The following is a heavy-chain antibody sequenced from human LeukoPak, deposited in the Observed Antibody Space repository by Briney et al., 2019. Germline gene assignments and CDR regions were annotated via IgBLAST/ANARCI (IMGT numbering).Heavy chain of an antibody. Sequence: GGSLRLSCAASGSTFSSYGMHWVRQAPGKGLEWVAVISYDGSNKYYADSVKGRFTISRDNSENTLYLQMNSLRAEDTAVYYCAGDSGYWGQGTLVTVSS. J-gene: IGHJ4*02. CDR3: AGDSGY. CDR1: GSTFSSYG. V-gene: IGHV3-30*03. D-gene: IGHD6-19*01. CDR2: ISYDGSNK.